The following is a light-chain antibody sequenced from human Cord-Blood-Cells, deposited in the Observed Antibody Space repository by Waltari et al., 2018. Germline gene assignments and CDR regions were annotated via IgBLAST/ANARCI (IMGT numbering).Light chain of an antibody. V-gene: IGLV2-14*01. J-gene: IGLJ1*01. CDR2: GVS. CDR1: SSDVGGYNY. Sequence: QSALTQPASVSGSPGQSITLSCTGTSSDVGGYNYVSWYQQHPGKPPKPMIYGVSKRPSGVSNRFSGSKSGNTASLTISGLQAEDEADYYCSSYTSSSTYVFGTGTKVTVL. CDR3: SSYTSSSTYV.